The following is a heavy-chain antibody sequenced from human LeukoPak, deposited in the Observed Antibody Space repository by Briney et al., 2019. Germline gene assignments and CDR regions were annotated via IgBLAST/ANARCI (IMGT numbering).Heavy chain of an antibody. CDR3: ARANYYDSSGYRY. J-gene: IGHJ4*02. D-gene: IGHD3-22*01. V-gene: IGHV4-39*07. CDR1: GGSISSGGYF. Sequence: SETLSLTCTVSGGSISSGGYFWRWIRQPPGKGLEWIGEINHSGSTNYSPSLKSRVTISIDTSKNQFSLKLSSVTAADTAVYYCARANYYDSSGYRYWGQGTLVTVSS. CDR2: INHSGST.